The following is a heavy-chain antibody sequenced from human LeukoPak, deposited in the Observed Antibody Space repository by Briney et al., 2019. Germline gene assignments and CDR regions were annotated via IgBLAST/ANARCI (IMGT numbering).Heavy chain of an antibody. D-gene: IGHD3-10*01. V-gene: IGHV3-23*01. CDR1: GFSFSNYA. Sequence: GGSLRLSCAASGFSFSNYAMSWVRQAPGKGLEWVSAISGSGGTTNYADSVKGRFTISRDNSKDTLYLQMDSLRAEDTAVYYCAKVGSSMSFYYYYGMDVWGQGTTVTVSS. CDR3: AKVGSSMSFYYYYGMDV. J-gene: IGHJ6*02. CDR2: ISGSGGTT.